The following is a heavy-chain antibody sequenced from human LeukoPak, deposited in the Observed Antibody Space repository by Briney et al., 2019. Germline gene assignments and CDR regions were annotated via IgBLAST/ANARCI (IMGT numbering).Heavy chain of an antibody. D-gene: IGHD3-9*01. Sequence: PSETLSLTCTVSGGSISSYYWSWIRQPPGKGLEGMGYIYYSGSTNYNPSLTSRVTISVDTTKNQFSLKLSSVTAADTAVYYCARVSSYYDILTGYGGRWFDPWGQGTLVTVSS. J-gene: IGHJ5*02. CDR3: ARVSSYYDILTGYGGRWFDP. CDR1: GGSISSYY. V-gene: IGHV4-59*01. CDR2: IYYSGST.